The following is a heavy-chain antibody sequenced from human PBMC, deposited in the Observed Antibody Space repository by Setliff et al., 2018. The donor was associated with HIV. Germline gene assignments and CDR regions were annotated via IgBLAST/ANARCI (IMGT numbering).Heavy chain of an antibody. J-gene: IGHJ4*02. CDR3: SNWNTTVDADS. V-gene: IGHV4-61*09. Sequence: SETLSLTCTVSGGSISSGSNYWSWIRQPAGKGLEWIGHIYTSGSTNYNPSLKSRVTISVDTSKNQFYLKLRSVTAADTAVYYCSNWNTTVDADSWGQGTLVTVSS. D-gene: IGHD1-1*01. CDR2: IYTSGST. CDR1: GGSISSGSNY.